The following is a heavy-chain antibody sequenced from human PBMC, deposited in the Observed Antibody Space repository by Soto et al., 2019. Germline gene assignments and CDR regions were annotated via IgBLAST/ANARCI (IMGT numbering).Heavy chain of an antibody. J-gene: IGHJ4*01. Sequence: SEALSLTCAVSGGSISTNWWSWVRQPPGKGLEWIGEIYHSGATNYNPSLKNRVTMSVDKSQNHLSLNLNSVTAADTAVYYCARHISVSGTRGFDFWGHGTLVTVSS. CDR1: GGSISTNW. D-gene: IGHD2-21*01. V-gene: IGHV4-4*02. CDR2: IYHSGAT. CDR3: ARHISVSGTRGFDF.